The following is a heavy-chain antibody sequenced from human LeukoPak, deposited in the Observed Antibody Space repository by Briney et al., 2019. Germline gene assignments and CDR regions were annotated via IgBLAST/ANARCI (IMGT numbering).Heavy chain of an antibody. D-gene: IGHD6-6*01. CDR2: IKQDGSEK. CDR1: GFTFTTYW. Sequence: GGALRLSCAASGFTFTTYWMTWVRPAPGKGLEWVANIKQDGSEKYYVDSVKGRFTISRDNAKNSLYLQMNGLRAEDTAVYYCARGPSLAAEYYYYYMDVWGKGTTVTISS. V-gene: IGHV3-7*01. J-gene: IGHJ6*03. CDR3: ARGPSLAAEYYYYYMDV.